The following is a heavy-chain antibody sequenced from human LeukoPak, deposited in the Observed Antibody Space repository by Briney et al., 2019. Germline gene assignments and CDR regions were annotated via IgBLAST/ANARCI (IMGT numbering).Heavy chain of an antibody. CDR3: AGDPMKYSSSSEDY. Sequence: ASVKVSCKASGYTFTGYYMHWVRQAPGQGLEWMGWINPNSGGTNYAQKFQGRVTMTRDTSISTAYMELSRLRSDDTAVYYCAGDPMKYSSSSEDYWGQGTLVTVSS. CDR2: INPNSGGT. J-gene: IGHJ4*02. V-gene: IGHV1-2*02. D-gene: IGHD6-6*01. CDR1: GYTFTGYY.